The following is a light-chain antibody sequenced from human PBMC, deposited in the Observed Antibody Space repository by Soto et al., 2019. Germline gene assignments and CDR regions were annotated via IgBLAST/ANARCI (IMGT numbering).Light chain of an antibody. Sequence: EIRMTHSPATLSVSTGERATLSCRASQSVSSNLAWYQQKPGQAPRLLIYGASTRATGIPARFSGSGSGTEFTLTISSLQSEDFAVYYCQQYNNWPSWTFGQGTKVDIK. J-gene: IGKJ1*01. CDR3: QQYNNWPSWT. V-gene: IGKV3-15*01. CDR2: GAS. CDR1: QSVSSN.